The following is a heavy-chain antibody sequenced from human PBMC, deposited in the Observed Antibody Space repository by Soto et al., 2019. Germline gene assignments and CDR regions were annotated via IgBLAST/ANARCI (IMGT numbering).Heavy chain of an antibody. CDR3: ARANSSTWYKLEYKWFDP. V-gene: IGHV4-59*01. D-gene: IGHD6-13*01. Sequence: PSETLSLTCTVSGASINDYYWSWIRQTPGKGLEWVGFMYYSETTKYNPSLKGRVNMSLDTSKNQVSLHPKSVTAADTAVYYCARANSSTWYKLEYKWFDPWGQGTRVTVSS. J-gene: IGHJ5*02. CDR1: GASINDYY. CDR2: MYYSETT.